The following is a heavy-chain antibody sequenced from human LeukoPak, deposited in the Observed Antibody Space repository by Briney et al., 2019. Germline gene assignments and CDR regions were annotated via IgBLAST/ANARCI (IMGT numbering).Heavy chain of an antibody. J-gene: IGHJ3*02. CDR1: GYTFTSYG. CDR2: ISAYNGNT. Sequence: ASVKVSCKASGYTFTSYGISWVRQAPGQGLEWMGWISAYNGNTNYAQKLQGRVTMTTDTSTSTAYMELRSLRSDDTAVYYCASEGGYCSGGSCLFLGAFDIWGQGTMVTVSS. CDR3: ASEGGYCSGGSCLFLGAFDI. V-gene: IGHV1-18*01. D-gene: IGHD2-15*01.